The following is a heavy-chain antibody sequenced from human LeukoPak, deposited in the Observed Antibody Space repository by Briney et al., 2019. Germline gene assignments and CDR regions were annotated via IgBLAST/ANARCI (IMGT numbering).Heavy chain of an antibody. D-gene: IGHD6-6*01. CDR2: ISGSGGST. CDR3: AKSPRYSSSSGFDY. V-gene: IGHV3-23*01. CDR1: GFTFSSYA. J-gene: IGHJ4*02. Sequence: GGSPRLSCAASGFTFSSYAMSWVRQAPGKGLEWVSAISGSGGSTYYADSVKGRFTISRDNSKNTLYLQMNSLRAEDTAVYYCAKSPRYSSSSGFDYWGQGTLVTVSS.